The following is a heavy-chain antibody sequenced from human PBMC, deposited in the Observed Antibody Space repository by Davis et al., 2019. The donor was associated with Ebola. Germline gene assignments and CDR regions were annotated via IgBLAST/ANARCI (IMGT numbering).Heavy chain of an antibody. V-gene: IGHV1-18*01. CDR2: ISAYNGNT. CDR1: GYTFTSYG. CDR3: ARKEGYYDYIWGSYIYYYGMDV. J-gene: IGHJ6*02. Sequence: ASVKVSCKASGYTFTSYGISWVRQAPGQGLEWMGWISAYNGNTNYAQKLQGRVTMTTDTSTSTAYMELRSLRSDDTAVYYCARKEGYYDYIWGSYIYYYGMDVWGQGTTVTVSS. D-gene: IGHD3-16*01.